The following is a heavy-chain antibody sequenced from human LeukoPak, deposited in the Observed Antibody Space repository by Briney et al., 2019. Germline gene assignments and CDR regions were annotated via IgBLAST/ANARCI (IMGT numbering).Heavy chain of an antibody. CDR1: GGTFSSYA. D-gene: IGHD4-23*01. Sequence: ASVKVSCKASGGTFSSYAISWVRQAPGQGLEWMGWISACNGNTNYAQKLQGRVTMTTDTSTSTAYMELRSLRSDDTAVYYCARGGNELGAFDIWGQGTMVTVSS. CDR2: ISACNGNT. V-gene: IGHV1-18*01. CDR3: ARGGNELGAFDI. J-gene: IGHJ3*02.